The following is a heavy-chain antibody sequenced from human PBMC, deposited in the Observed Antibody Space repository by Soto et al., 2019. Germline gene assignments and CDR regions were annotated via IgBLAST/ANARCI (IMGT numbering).Heavy chain of an antibody. CDR3: ARDEAHCSSTSCHQGFDY. CDR2: IWFDGSNK. V-gene: IGHV3-33*01. J-gene: IGHJ4*02. CDR1: GFTFSSYG. Sequence: QVQLVESGGGVVQPGRSLRLSCAASGFTFSSYGMHWVRQAPGKGLEWVAVIWFDGSNKYYADSVKGRFTISRDNSKNTLYLQMNSLRAEDTAVYYCARDEAHCSSTSCHQGFDYWGQGTLVTVSS. D-gene: IGHD2-2*01.